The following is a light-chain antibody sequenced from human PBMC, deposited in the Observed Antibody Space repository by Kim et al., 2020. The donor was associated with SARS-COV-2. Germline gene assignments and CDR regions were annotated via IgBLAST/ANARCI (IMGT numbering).Light chain of an antibody. V-gene: IGKV3-20*01. CDR3: QQYGSSPPYT. Sequence: SPGERATRSCRASQSVSSSYLAWYQQKPGQAPRLLIYGASSRATGIPDRFSGSESGTDFTLTISRLEPEDFAVYYCQQYGSSPPYTFGQGTKLEI. CDR2: GAS. CDR1: QSVSSSY. J-gene: IGKJ2*01.